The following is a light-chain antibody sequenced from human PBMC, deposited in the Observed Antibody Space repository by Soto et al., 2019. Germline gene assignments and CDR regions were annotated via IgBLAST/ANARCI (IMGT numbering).Light chain of an antibody. V-gene: IGLV2-14*01. CDR1: TSDVGRYNY. CDR3: NSYTSSSTYV. J-gene: IGLJ1*01. CDR2: DVS. Sequence: QSALTQPASWSGSPGQSSTISCTGTTSDVGRYNYVSWYQQHPGKAPKLIIYDVSNRPSGVSNRFSGSKSGNTASLTISGLQAEDEADYYCNSYTSSSTYVFGTGTKVTVL.